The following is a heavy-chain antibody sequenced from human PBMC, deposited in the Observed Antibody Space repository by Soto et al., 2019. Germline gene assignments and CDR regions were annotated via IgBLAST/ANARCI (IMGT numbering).Heavy chain of an antibody. CDR1: GFTFSSYW. CDR3: ARRIAVAGEKGGVYSWFDP. J-gene: IGHJ5*02. CDR2: INSDGSST. V-gene: IGHV3-74*01. Sequence: GGSLRLSCAASGFTFSSYWMHWVRQAPGKGLVWVSRINSDGSSTSYADSVKGRFAISRDNAKNTLYLQMNSLRAEDTAVYYCARRIAVAGEKGGVYSWFDPWGQGTLVTVSS. D-gene: IGHD6-19*01.